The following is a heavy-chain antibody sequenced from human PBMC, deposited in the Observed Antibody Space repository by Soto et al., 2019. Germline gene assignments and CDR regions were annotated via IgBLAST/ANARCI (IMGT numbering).Heavy chain of an antibody. J-gene: IGHJ5*02. CDR1: GYTFTDYD. D-gene: IGHD2-15*01. CDR3: ARVAVAARPRWYNWFDP. CDR2: MNPNSGET. Sequence: QEQLVQSGAEVKKTGASVKVSCKTSGYTFTDYDINWVRQATGQGLEWIGWMNPNSGETGYAQKFQGRATTPRRATLSTAYLELSSLRSEDTAVYYCARVAVAARPRWYNWFDPWGQGTLVTVSS. V-gene: IGHV1-8*01.